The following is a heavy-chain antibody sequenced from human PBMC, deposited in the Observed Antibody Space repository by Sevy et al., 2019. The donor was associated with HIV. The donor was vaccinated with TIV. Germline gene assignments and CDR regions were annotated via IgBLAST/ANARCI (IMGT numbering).Heavy chain of an antibody. V-gene: IGHV3-23*01. D-gene: IGHD6-25*01. CDR2: ISGSGVST. J-gene: IGHJ3*02. CDR1: GFTFSSYD. CDR3: AKSMGGFDAFDI. Sequence: GGSLRLSCAASGFTFSSYDMSWVRQAPGKGLEWVSVISGSGVSTYSADSVKGRFTISRDNSKNTLYLQLNSLRAEDTAVYYCAKSMGGFDAFDIWGQGTMVTVSS.